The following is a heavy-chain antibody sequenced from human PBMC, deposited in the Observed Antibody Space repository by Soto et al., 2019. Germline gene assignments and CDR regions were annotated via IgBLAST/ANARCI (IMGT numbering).Heavy chain of an antibody. D-gene: IGHD2-2*01. CDR3: ARDRLVAYGYGMDV. CDR1: GFTFSINA. J-gene: IGHJ6*02. CDR2: ISIGGSNT. Sequence: PGRSLRLSCAVFGFTFSINAMSWFRQAPGKGLEWVAPISIGGSNTYYVDSVKGRFAVSRDNSKNTLYLQMNSLRVEDTSVYYCARDRLVAYGYGMDVWGQGTTVTVSS. V-gene: IGHV3-23*01.